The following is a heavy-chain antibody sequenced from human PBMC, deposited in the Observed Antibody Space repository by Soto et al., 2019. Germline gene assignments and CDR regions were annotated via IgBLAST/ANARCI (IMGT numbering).Heavy chain of an antibody. D-gene: IGHD5-18*01. CDR1: GFIFSSYT. V-gene: IGHV3-30-3*01. J-gene: IGHJ4*02. CDR2: ITYDGSNQ. Sequence: LRLSCAASGFIFSSYTMHWVRQAPGKGLEWVGVITYDGSNQYHADSVKGRFTISRDNSRNMLYLQMSSLSDEDTAVYYCARAIRGFSYVVDYWGQGTLVTVSS. CDR3: ARAIRGFSYVVDY.